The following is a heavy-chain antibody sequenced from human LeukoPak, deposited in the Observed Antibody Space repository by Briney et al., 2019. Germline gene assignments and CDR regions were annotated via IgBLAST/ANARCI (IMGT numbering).Heavy chain of an antibody. CDR1: NFVFSDYY. V-gene: IGHV3-11*04. Sequence: GGSLRLSCAASNFVFSDYYMSWVRQAPGKGLQWVSYISSGGDSIYYADSVSGRFTISRDNTNDSLFLQMNSLRVDDTAVYYCVRGGTYWTVSWGQGTLVNVS. J-gene: IGHJ5*01. CDR2: ISSGGDSI. CDR3: VRGGTYWTVS.